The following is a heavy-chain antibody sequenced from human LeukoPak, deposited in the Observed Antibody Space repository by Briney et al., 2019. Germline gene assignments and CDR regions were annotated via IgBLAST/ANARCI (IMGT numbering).Heavy chain of an antibody. V-gene: IGHV3-30-3*01. CDR2: ISYDGSNQ. CDR3: AKDTSQSY. J-gene: IGHJ4*02. CDR1: GFTFSSYN. Sequence: GGSLRLSCAASGFTFSSYNMHWVRQAPGKGLEWVALISYDGSNQLYADSVKGRFTISRDNSKNTLYLQMNSLRAEDTAVYYCAKDTSQSYWGQGTLVTVSS.